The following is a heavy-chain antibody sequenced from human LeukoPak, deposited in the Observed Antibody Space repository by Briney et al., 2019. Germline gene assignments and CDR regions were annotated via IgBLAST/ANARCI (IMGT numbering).Heavy chain of an antibody. Sequence: GGSLRLSCAASGFTFSSYSMNWVRQAPGKGLEWVSYISSSSSKTIYYADSVKGRFTISRDNAKKSLDLQMNSLRDEDTAVYYCARDHRSGSGSGTQANDYWGQGTLVTVSS. J-gene: IGHJ4*02. CDR1: GFTFSSYS. CDR2: ISSSSSKTI. CDR3: ARDHRSGSGSGTQANDY. D-gene: IGHD3-10*01. V-gene: IGHV3-48*02.